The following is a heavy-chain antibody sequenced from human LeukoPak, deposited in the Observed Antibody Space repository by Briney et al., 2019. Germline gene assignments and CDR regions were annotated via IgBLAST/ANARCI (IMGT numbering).Heavy chain of an antibody. CDR2: ISWNSGSI. CDR1: GFTFDDYA. D-gene: IGHD6-19*01. J-gene: IGHJ4*02. Sequence: GRSLRLSCAASGFTFDDYAMHWVRRAPGKGLEWVSGISWNSGSIGYADSVKGRFTISRDNAKNSLYLQMNSLRADDTALYYCAKDIGRGYSSGPGNWGQRSLVTVSS. V-gene: IGHV3-9*01. CDR3: AKDIGRGYSSGPGN.